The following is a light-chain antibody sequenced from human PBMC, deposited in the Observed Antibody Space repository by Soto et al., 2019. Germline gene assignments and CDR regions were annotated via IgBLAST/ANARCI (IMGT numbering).Light chain of an antibody. CDR2: AAS. CDR3: QQLHTYPLT. J-gene: IGKJ4*01. V-gene: IGKV1-9*01. Sequence: DIQLTQSPSFLSASVGDRVTITCRASQGISSYLAWYQQKPGKAPKLLIYAASTLQSGVPSRFSGSGSGTDFTLTISSLQPEDFATYYCQQLHTYPLTFGGGTHVEIK. CDR1: QGISSY.